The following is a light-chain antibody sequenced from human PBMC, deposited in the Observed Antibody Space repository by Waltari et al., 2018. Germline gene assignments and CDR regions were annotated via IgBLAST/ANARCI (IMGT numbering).Light chain of an antibody. CDR1: QSV. CDR3: QQPGRSPT. CDR2: GAS. J-gene: IGKJ1*01. V-gene: IGKV3-20*01. Sequence: EIVLTQSPATLSLSPGERATLSCRASQSVAWYQRKPGQAPRLLVYGASTRATGIPDRFSGTGFGTDFTLTISSLEPEDFAIYYCQQPGRSPTFGQGTKVEIK.